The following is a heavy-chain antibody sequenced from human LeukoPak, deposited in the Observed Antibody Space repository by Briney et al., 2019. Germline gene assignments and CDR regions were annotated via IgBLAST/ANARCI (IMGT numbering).Heavy chain of an antibody. CDR3: LHDSNNYRYFQH. CDR2: ITSGGGST. Sequence: GGSLRLSCAASGFTFSSYAMNWVRQAPGKGLEWVSAITSGGGSTYYADSVQGRFTISRDNSKNTLSLQMNSLRAEDTAVYYCLHDSNNYRYFQHWGQGTLVTVSS. J-gene: IGHJ1*01. CDR1: GFTFSSYA. D-gene: IGHD3-22*01. V-gene: IGHV3-23*01.